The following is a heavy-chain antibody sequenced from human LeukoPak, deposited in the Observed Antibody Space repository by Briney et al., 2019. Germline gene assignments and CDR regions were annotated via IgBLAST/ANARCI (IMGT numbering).Heavy chain of an antibody. CDR1: GFTFSSYG. V-gene: IGHV3-30*18. Sequence: GTLRLSCAASGFTFSSYGMHWVRQAPGKGLEWVAVISYDGSNKYYADSVKGRFTISRDNSKNTLYLQMNSLRAEDTAVYYCAKGVGGELSPFDYWGQGTLVTVSS. CDR3: AKGVGGELSPFDY. D-gene: IGHD3-16*02. CDR2: ISYDGSNK. J-gene: IGHJ4*02.